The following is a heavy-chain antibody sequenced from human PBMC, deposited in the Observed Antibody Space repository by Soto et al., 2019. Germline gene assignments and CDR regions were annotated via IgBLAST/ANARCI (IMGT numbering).Heavy chain of an antibody. CDR1: GLTVSSSY. CDR3: ARGYDSGIDY. Sequence: EVQLVESAGGLIQPAGSLRLSCAASGLTVSSSYMNWVRQAPGKGLELVSLIYSGGSTFYADSVKGRFTISSDNAKNTLYLQMNSRRTEDTAVYYCARGYDSGIDYWGQGTLVTVSS. J-gene: IGHJ4*02. CDR2: IYSGGST. V-gene: IGHV3-53*01. D-gene: IGHD3-10*01.